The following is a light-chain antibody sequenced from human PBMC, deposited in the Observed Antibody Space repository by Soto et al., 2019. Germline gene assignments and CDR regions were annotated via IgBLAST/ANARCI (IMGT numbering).Light chain of an antibody. Sequence: EFVLTQSPGTRALSPGERSPLSCLAIQSVTSTYSYLAWYQQKPGQAPRPLIYGAYSRATGITDRFRGSGSGTDFTLTISRLEPEDFAVYYCQPYGSLPLTVGGGTQVEIK. V-gene: IGKV3-20*01. CDR2: GAY. CDR3: QPYGSLPLT. J-gene: IGKJ4*01. CDR1: QSVTSTYSY.